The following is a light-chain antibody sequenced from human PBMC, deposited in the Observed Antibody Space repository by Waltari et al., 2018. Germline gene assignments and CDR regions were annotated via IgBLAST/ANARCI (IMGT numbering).Light chain of an antibody. CDR1: SLRRYY. J-gene: IGLJ2*01. V-gene: IGLV3-19*01. CDR3: LSRDTSSTRL. Sequence: SSELTQDLAVSVALGQTVRITCQGASLRRYYARWYQQGPGQAPILVLYGQDNRPSGIPDRFSGSTSGNTASLTITGAQAEDEADYYCLSRDTSSTRLFGGGTRLTV. CDR2: GQD.